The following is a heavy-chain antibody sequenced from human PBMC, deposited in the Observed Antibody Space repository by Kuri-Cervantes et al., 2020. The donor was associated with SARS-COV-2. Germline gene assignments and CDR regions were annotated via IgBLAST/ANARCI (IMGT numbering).Heavy chain of an antibody. J-gene: IGHJ6*03. D-gene: IGHD3-22*01. CDR3: ARGINGYFFFYYLDV. Sequence: SETLSLTCAVYGGSFSGYSWGWIRQPPGKGLEWIGEINHSGSTNYNPSLKSRVTISLDTSKSQFSLKLNSVTAADTAVYYCARGINGYFFFYYLDVWGKGTTVTVSS. CDR2: INHSGST. V-gene: IGHV4-34*01. CDR1: GGSFSGYS.